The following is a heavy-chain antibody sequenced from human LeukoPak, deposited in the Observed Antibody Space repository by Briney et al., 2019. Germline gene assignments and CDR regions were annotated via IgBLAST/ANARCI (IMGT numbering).Heavy chain of an antibody. V-gene: IGHV3-23*01. CDR1: GFTFDTHA. CDR3: AARPGDLAVPFDY. Sequence: GGSLRLSCAASGFTFDTHAMTWVRQAPGKGLEYVSLISGSCDITYYAHSLKDRFTISRDNSKTTLYLQMHSLRAEDTAMYYCAARPGDLAVPFDYWGQGTLVIVSS. CDR2: ISGSCDIT. J-gene: IGHJ4*02. D-gene: IGHD3-10*01.